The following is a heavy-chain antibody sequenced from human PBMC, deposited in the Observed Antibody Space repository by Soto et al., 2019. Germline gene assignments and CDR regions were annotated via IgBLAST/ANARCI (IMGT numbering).Heavy chain of an antibody. D-gene: IGHD6-13*01. CDR3: AREDPRSFI. J-gene: IGHJ4*02. CDR1: GYTFTSYG. V-gene: IGHV1-18*01. CDR2: ISAYNGNA. Sequence: QVQLVQSGAEVKKPGASVKVSCKASGYTFTSYGISWVRQAPGQGLEWIGWISAYNGNANYAQKLHGRVPMTTATSPSSAYMVLTSLRPDDTAVYYFAREDPRSFIWGEGALVTGTS.